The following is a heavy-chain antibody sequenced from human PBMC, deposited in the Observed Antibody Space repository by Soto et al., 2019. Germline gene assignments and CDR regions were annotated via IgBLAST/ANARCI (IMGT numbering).Heavy chain of an antibody. CDR1: GSTFTSYG. Sequence: GASVKVSCKASGSTFTSYGISWVRQAPGQGLEWMGWISAYNGNTNCAQKLQGRVTMTTDTSTSTAYMELRSLRSDDTAVYYCASTVVRWAYDSSGYYGYWGQGTLVTVSS. CDR2: ISAYNGNT. J-gene: IGHJ4*02. D-gene: IGHD3-22*01. V-gene: IGHV1-18*01. CDR3: ASTVVRWAYDSSGYYGY.